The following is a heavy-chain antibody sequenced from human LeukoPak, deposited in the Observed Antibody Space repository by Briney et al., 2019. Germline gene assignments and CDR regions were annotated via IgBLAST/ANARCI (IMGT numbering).Heavy chain of an antibody. J-gene: IGHJ4*02. CDR2: IRNKGNSYAT. CDR3: TRHAAGGDTGGYPSDY. V-gene: IGHV3-73*01. Sequence: GGSLKLSCATSGFTFSGSAMHWVRQASGEGLEWIGRIRNKGNSYATVYAASVKGRFIISRDDSKNTAYLQMNSLKTEDTAMYYCTRHAAGGDTGGYPSDYWGQGTLVTVSS. D-gene: IGHD2-8*02. CDR1: GFTFSGSA.